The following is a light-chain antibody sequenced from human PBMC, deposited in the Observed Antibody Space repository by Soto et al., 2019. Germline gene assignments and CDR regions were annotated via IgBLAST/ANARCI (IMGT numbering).Light chain of an antibody. Sequence: EIVMTQSPATLSVSPGERATLSCRASQSVSSNLAWYRQKPGQAPRLLIYDASTRATGIPPTFSGSGSGTEFTLTISSLQSEDVAVYYCQHYTNWPISFGQGTRLEVK. V-gene: IGKV3-15*01. CDR1: QSVSSN. CDR3: QHYTNWPIS. J-gene: IGKJ5*01. CDR2: DAS.